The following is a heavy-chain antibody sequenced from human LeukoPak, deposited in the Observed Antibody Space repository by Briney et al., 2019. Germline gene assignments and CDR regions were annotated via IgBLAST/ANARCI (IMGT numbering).Heavy chain of an antibody. CDR2: IYSGGST. CDR3: AREGAYCSSTSCYFDY. D-gene: IGHD2-2*01. CDR1: GFTVSSNY. J-gene: IGHJ4*02. Sequence: GGSLRLSCAASGFTVSSNYMSWVRQAPGKGLEWVSVIYSGGSTYYADSVKGRFTISRDNSKNTLYLQMNSLRAEDTAVYYCAREGAYCSSTSCYFDYWGQGTLVTVSS. V-gene: IGHV3-66*01.